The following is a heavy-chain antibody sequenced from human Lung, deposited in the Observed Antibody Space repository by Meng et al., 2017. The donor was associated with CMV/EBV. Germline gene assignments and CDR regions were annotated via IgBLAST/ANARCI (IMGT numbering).Heavy chain of an antibody. V-gene: IGHV1-18*01. D-gene: IGHD3-3*01. Sequence: ASVKVSCKASGYTFSTYTIIWVRQAPGQGLEWMGWISPYNGDTNYAPKFQGRVSMTTDTSTSTAYLELRSLRSDDTAVYYCARGYDFWSAYYLIDPWGQGXLVTVSS. J-gene: IGHJ5*02. CDR3: ARGYDFWSAYYLIDP. CDR2: ISPYNGDT. CDR1: GYTFSTYT.